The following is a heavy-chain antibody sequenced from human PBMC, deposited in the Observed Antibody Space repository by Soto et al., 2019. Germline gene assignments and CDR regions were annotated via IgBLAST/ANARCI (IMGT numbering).Heavy chain of an antibody. V-gene: IGHV1-69*06. Sequence: WASVKVSFKASGGTFSSYAISWVRQAPGQGLEWMGGIIPIFGTANYSPSFQGQVTISADKSISTAYLQWSSLKASDTAMYYCARSYGSYYASGYYYGMDVWGQGTTVTVSS. D-gene: IGHD1-26*01. CDR2: IIPIFGTA. J-gene: IGHJ6*02. CDR1: GGTFSSYA. CDR3: ARSYGSYYASGYYYGMDV.